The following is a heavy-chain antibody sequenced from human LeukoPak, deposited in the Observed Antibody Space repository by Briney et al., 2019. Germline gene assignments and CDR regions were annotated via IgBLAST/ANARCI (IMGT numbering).Heavy chain of an antibody. V-gene: IGHV3-7*01. CDR3: ARLQYSFLYGSGSYGVDY. J-gene: IGHJ4*02. D-gene: IGHD3-10*01. CDR2: IKQDGSEK. Sequence: GGSLRLSCAASGFSFSSYWMSWVGQAPGKGLEWVSNIKQDGSEKYYVDSVKGRFTISRDNAKNSLYLQMNSLRAEDTAVYYCARLQYSFLYGSGSYGVDYWGQGTLVTVSS. CDR1: GFSFSSYW.